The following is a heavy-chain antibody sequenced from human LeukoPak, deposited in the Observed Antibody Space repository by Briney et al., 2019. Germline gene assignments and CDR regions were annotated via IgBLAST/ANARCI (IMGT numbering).Heavy chain of an antibody. V-gene: IGHV3-7*01. J-gene: IGHJ6*03. CDR1: GFTFSSYW. CDR2: IKQDGSEK. D-gene: IGHD3-22*01. CDR3: ARDPTDDMSGRGYYMDV. Sequence: GGSLRLSCAASGFTFSSYWMSWVRQAPGKGLEWVANIKQDGSEKYYVDSVKGRFTISRDNAKNSLYLQMNSLRAEDTAVYYCARDPTDDMSGRGYYMDVRGKGTTVTVSS.